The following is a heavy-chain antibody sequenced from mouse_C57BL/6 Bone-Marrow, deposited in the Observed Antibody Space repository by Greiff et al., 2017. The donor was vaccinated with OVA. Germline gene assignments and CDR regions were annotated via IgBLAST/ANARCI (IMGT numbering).Heavy chain of an antibody. CDR1: GFTFSSYA. D-gene: IGHD1-1*01. Sequence: EVHLVESGGGLVKPGGSLKLSCAASGFTFSSYAMSWVRQTPGKRLEWVATISDGGSYTYYPDNVKGRFTISRDNAKNNLYLQMSHLKSEDTAMYYCARDRGTTVVADYWGQGTTLTVSS. CDR3: ARDRGTTVVADY. V-gene: IGHV5-4*01. J-gene: IGHJ2*01. CDR2: ISDGGSYT.